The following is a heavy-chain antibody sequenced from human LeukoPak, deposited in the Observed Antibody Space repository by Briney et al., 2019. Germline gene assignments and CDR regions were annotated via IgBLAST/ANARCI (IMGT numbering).Heavy chain of an antibody. CDR3: ARAYYMDV. J-gene: IGHJ6*03. CDR2: IYYSGST. CDR1: SYSISSGYY. V-gene: IGHV4-38-2*02. Sequence: SETLSLTCTVSSYSISSGYYWGWIRQPPGKGLEWIGYIYYSGSTNYNPSLKSRVTISVDTSKNQFTLKLSSVTAADTAVYYCARAYYMDVWGKGTTVTVSS.